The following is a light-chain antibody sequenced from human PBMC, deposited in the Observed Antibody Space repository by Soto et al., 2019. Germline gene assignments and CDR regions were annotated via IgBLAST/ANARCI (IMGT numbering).Light chain of an antibody. CDR1: SSDVGGNDS. J-gene: IGLJ3*02. Sequence: QSALTQPPSASGSPGQSVTISCTGASSDVGGNDSGSWYQHHPGKVPKLMIFEVNKRPSGVPHRFSGSKSGNTASLTVTGLQAEDEADYYCCSYGFAGSDYLVFGGGTQLTVL. V-gene: IGLV2-8*01. CDR3: CSYGFAGSDYLV. CDR2: EVN.